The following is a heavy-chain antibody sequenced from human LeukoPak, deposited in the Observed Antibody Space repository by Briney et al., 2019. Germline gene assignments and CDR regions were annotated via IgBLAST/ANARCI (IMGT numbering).Heavy chain of an antibody. CDR2: IKSKTDGGTT. Sequence: PGGSLRLSCAASGFTFSNAWMSWVRQAPGKGLEWVGRIKSKTDGGTTDYAAPAKGRFTISRDDSKNTLYLQMNSLKTEDTAVYYCTSTYDFWSGYRYWGQGTLVTVSS. V-gene: IGHV3-15*01. D-gene: IGHD3-3*01. J-gene: IGHJ4*02. CDR1: GFTFSNAW. CDR3: TSTYDFWSGYRY.